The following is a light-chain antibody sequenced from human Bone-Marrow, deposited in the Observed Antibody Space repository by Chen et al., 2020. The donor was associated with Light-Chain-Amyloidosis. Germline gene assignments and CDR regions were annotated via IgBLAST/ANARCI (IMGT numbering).Light chain of an antibody. CDR1: KLGDKY. V-gene: IGLV3-1*01. Sequence: SYELTQPPSMSVPPGQPARITCSGNKLGDKYACLYQQKAAQAPVLVIYADNTPPSGVPERVSGSNSGNTATLTISGTQAMDEADYYCQAWDRSTVVFGGGTKLTVL. J-gene: IGLJ2*01. CDR3: QAWDRSTVV. CDR2: ADN.